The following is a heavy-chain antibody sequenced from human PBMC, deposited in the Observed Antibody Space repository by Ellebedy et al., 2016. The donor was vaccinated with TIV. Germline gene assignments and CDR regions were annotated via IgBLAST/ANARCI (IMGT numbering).Heavy chain of an antibody. V-gene: IGHV3-7*03. J-gene: IGHJ4*02. CDR3: AKLYGSTWYDDC. CDR2: INPDGSEK. Sequence: GESLKISCAASGFTFGDYWMTWVRQAPGKGLEWVANINPDGSEKYYVDSVKGRFIISRDNAKISLSLQMNNPRAEDTAMYYCAKLYGSTWYDDCWGQGTLVIVSS. CDR1: GFTFGDYW. D-gene: IGHD6-13*01.